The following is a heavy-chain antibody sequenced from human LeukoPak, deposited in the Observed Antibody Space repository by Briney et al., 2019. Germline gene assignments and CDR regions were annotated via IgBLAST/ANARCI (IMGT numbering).Heavy chain of an antibody. Sequence: SETLSLTCTVSGGSISSYYWSWIRQPAGKGLEWIGRIYTSGSITYNPSLKSRVSMSVDTSKNQFSLKLSSVTAADTAVYYCASQQQLVLLDWFDPWGQGTLVTVSS. D-gene: IGHD6-13*01. CDR1: GGSISSYY. CDR2: IYTSGSI. V-gene: IGHV4-4*07. CDR3: ASQQQLVLLDWFDP. J-gene: IGHJ5*02.